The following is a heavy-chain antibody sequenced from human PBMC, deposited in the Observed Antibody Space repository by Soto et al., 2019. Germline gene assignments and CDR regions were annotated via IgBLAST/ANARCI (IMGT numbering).Heavy chain of an antibody. CDR1: GGTFSSYT. CDR3: ARERLLNSRNYYGMDV. Sequence: QVQLVQSGAEVKKPGSSVKVSCKASGGTFSSYTISWVRQAPGQGLEWMGRIIPILGIANYAQKFQGRVTITADKSTSTAYMELSSLRSEDTAVYYCARERLLNSRNYYGMDVWGQGTTVTVSS. V-gene: IGHV1-69*08. D-gene: IGHD6-13*01. CDR2: IIPILGIA. J-gene: IGHJ6*02.